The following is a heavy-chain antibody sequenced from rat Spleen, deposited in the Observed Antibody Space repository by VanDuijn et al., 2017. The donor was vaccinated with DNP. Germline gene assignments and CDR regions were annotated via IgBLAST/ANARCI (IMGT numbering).Heavy chain of an antibody. CDR3: VRWNSGHFDY. CDR1: GFTFNNYW. V-gene: IGHV5-31*01. Sequence: EVQLVETGGGLVQPGGSLKLSCVASGFTFNNYWMTWIRQVPGKGLEWFASITSSGSDTYYPDSVKGRFTISRDNAKSTLYLQMNSLRSEDMATYYCVRWNSGHFDYWGQGVMVTVSS. D-gene: IGHD4-3*01. CDR2: ITSSGSDT. J-gene: IGHJ2*01.